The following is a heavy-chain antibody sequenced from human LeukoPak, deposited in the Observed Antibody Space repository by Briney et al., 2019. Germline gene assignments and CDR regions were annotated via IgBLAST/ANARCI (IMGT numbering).Heavy chain of an antibody. CDR1: GGSISSSSYY. J-gene: IGHJ4*02. D-gene: IGHD4-17*01. V-gene: IGHV4-39*07. CDR3: ARMHRLTTVGY. CDR2: IYYSGST. Sequence: SSETPSLTCTVSGGSISSSSYYWGWIRQPPGKGLEWIGSIYYSGSTYYNPSLKSRVTISVDTSKNQFSLKLSSVTAANTAVYYCARMHRLTTVGYWGQGTLVTVSS.